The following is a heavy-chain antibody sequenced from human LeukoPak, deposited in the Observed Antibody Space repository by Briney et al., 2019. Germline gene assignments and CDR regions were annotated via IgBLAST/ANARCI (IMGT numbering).Heavy chain of an antibody. Sequence: PSETLSLTCAVYGGSFSGYYWSWIRQPPGKGLEWIGEINHSGSTNYNPSLKSRVTISVDTSKNQFSLKLSSVTAADTAVHYCARGDPPFDYWGQGTLVTVSS. J-gene: IGHJ4*02. CDR1: GGSFSGYY. CDR2: INHSGST. CDR3: ARGDPPFDY. V-gene: IGHV4-34*01.